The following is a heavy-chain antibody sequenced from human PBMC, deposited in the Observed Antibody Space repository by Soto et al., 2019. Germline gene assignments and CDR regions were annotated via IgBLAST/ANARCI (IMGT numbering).Heavy chain of an antibody. V-gene: IGHV4-59*01. CDR2: IYYRGST. J-gene: IGHJ4*02. CDR3: GRYAGYVDS. Sequence: SETLSLTCTVSGGSISSSYWSWIRQPPGRGLEWIGDIYYRGSTNYNPSLESRVTISIDTSKKQFSLKVSSVTAADTAAYYCGRYAGYVDSWGQGTLVTVSS. D-gene: IGHD2-2*01. CDR1: GGSISSSY.